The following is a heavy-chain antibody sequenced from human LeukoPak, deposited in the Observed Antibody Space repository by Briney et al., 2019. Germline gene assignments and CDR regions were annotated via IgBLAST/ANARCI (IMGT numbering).Heavy chain of an antibody. CDR2: IWYDGSNK. Sequence: HPGGSLRLSCAASGFTFSSYGMHWVRQAPGKGLEWVAVIWYDGSNKYYADSVKGRFTISRDNSKNTLYLQMNSLRAEDTAVYYCARDSGSSGWYGRNNWFDPWGQGTLVTVSS. CDR1: GFTFSSYG. J-gene: IGHJ5*02. CDR3: ARDSGSSGWYGRNNWFDP. V-gene: IGHV3-33*01. D-gene: IGHD6-19*01.